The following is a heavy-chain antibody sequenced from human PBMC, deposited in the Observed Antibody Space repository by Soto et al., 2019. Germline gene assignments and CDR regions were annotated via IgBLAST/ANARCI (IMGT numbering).Heavy chain of an antibody. CDR2: IIPIFGTA. J-gene: IGHJ5*02. V-gene: IGHV1-69*14. CDR1: GGTFSSYA. CDR3: AREDLIHNWFDP. D-gene: IGHD3-3*01. Sequence: QVQLVQSGAEVKKPGSSVKVSCKASGGTFSSYAISWVRQDPGQGLEWMGGIIPIFGTANYAQKFQGRVTSTADKSTSTAYMELSSLRSEDTAVYYCAREDLIHNWFDPWGQGTLVTVSS.